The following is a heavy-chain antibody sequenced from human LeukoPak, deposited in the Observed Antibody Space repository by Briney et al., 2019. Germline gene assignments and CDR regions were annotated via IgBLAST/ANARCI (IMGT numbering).Heavy chain of an antibody. D-gene: IGHD2-15*01. CDR3: AREVGGSCYSGGC. Sequence: PGGSLRLSCAASGFTFSSYAMSWVRQAPGKGLEWVSAISGSGGSTYYADSVKGRFTISRDNAKNSLYLQMNSPRAEDTAVYYCAREVGGSCYSGGCWGQGTLVTVSS. V-gene: IGHV3-23*01. J-gene: IGHJ4*02. CDR1: GFTFSSYA. CDR2: ISGSGGST.